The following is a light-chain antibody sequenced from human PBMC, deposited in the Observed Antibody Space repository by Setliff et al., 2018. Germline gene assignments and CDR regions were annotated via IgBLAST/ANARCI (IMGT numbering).Light chain of an antibody. CDR2: AVS. J-gene: IGLJ2*01. V-gene: IGLV2-23*02. CDR1: SSDVGGYPY. Sequence: ALTQPASVSGSPGQSITISCSGSSSDVGGYPYVSWYQQHPGKVPKLMIYAVSKRPSGVSNRFSGSKSGNTASLTISGLQAEDEADYYCCSYVSSSILIFGGGTK. CDR3: CSYVSSSILI.